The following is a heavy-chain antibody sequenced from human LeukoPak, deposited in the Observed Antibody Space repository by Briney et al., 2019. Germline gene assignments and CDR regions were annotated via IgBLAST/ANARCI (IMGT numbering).Heavy chain of an antibody. J-gene: IGHJ4*02. Sequence: GGSLRLSCAASGFLFSTYTVNWVRQAPGQGLEWVAALAAASGTRYYANSVKGRFTISRDNSKNTVFLHMNSLRVEDTAVYYCAKDKVPDGKWDIDYWGQGTLVTVSS. CDR2: LAAASGTR. CDR3: AKDKVPDGKWDIDY. D-gene: IGHD1-26*01. V-gene: IGHV3-23*01. CDR1: GFLFSTYT.